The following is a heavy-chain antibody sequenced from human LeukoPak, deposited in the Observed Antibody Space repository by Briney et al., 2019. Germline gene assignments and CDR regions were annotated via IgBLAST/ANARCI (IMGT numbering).Heavy chain of an antibody. Sequence: SETLSLTCAVYGGSFSGYYWSWIRQPPGKGLEWIGEINHSGSTNYNPSLKSRVTISVDTSKNQFSLKLSSVTVADTAVYYCARMDDYGDLGFDYWGQGTLVTVSS. D-gene: IGHD4-17*01. V-gene: IGHV4-34*01. CDR1: GGSFSGYY. J-gene: IGHJ4*02. CDR3: ARMDDYGDLGFDY. CDR2: INHSGST.